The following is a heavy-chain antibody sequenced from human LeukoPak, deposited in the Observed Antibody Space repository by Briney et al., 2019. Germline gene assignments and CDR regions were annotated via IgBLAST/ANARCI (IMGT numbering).Heavy chain of an antibody. CDR3: ARALSRTMVRVSYYFDY. V-gene: IGHV4-34*01. CDR1: GGSFGGYY. J-gene: IGHJ4*02. Sequence: KPSETLSLTCAVYGGSFGGYYWSWIRQPPGKGLEWIGEINHSGSTNYNPSLKSRVTISVDTSKNQFSLKLSSVTAADTPVYYCARALSRTMVRVSYYFDYWGQGTLVTVSS. D-gene: IGHD3-10*01. CDR2: INHSGST.